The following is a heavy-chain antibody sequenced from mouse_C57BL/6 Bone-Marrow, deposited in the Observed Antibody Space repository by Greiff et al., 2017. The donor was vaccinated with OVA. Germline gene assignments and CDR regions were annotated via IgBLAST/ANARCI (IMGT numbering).Heavy chain of an antibody. V-gene: IGHV1-52*01. CDR3: ARSDYSNPAWFAY. Sequence: PLSSVPLSCPASGSTFPSYWMHWVKQRPIQGLECLCHLDPSDSATHYNQKFKDKATLTVDKSSSTAYMQLSSLTSEDSAVYYCARSDYSNPAWFAYWGQGTLVTVSA. D-gene: IGHD2-5*01. J-gene: IGHJ3*01. CDR1: GSTFPSYW. CDR2: LDPSDSAT.